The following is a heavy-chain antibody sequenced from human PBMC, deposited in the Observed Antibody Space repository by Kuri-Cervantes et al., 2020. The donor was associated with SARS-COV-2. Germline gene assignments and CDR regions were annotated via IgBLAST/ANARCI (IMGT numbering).Heavy chain of an antibody. V-gene: IGHV1-69*04. CDR2: IIPILGIA. CDR1: GGTFSSYA. Sequence: SVKVSCKASGGTFSSYAISWVRQAPGQGLEWMGRIIPILGIANYAQKFQGRVTITADKSTSTAYMELSSLRSEDTAVYYCARDIIHCSSTSCYTGSYYYGKDVWGQGTTVTVSS. CDR3: ARDIIHCSSTSCYTGSYYYGKDV. D-gene: IGHD2-2*02. J-gene: IGHJ6*02.